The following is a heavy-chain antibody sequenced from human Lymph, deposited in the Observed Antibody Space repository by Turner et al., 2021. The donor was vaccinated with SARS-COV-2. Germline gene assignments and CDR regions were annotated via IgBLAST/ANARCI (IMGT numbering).Heavy chain of an antibody. CDR3: AKDRGGSPRRFDY. CDR2: ISWNSGSI. CDR1: GFTFDDYA. V-gene: IGHV3-9*01. Sequence: EVQLVESGGGLVQPGRSLRLSCAASGFTFDDYALHWVRQAPGKGLEWVSGISWNSGSIGYDDVVKGRFTITRDNAKNSLYLQMNSLRDEDTALYYCAKDRGGSPRRFDYWGQGTLVTVSS. J-gene: IGHJ4*02. D-gene: IGHD1-26*01.